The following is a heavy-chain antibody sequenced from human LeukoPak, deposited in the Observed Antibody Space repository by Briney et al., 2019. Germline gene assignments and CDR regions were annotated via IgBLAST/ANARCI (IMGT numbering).Heavy chain of an antibody. CDR3: ARRAPGITSRWFDP. CDR1: GGSFSGYY. Sequence: SETLSLTCAVYGGSFSGYYWSWIRQPPGKGLEWIGEINHSGSTNYNPSLKSRVTISVDTSKNQFSLKLSSVTAADTAVYYCARRAPGITSRWFDPWGQGTLVTVSS. D-gene: IGHD3-16*01. V-gene: IGHV4-34*01. J-gene: IGHJ5*02. CDR2: INHSGST.